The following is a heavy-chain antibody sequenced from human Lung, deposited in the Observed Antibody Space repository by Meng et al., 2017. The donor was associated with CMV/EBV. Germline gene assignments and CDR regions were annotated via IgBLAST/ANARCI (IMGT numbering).Heavy chain of an antibody. J-gene: IGHJ6*02. CDR2: INPKSGGT. D-gene: IGHD3-22*01. CDR1: GYTFIGYD. Sequence: ASXXVSXKASGYTFIGYDLHWVRQAPGQGLEWMGWINPKSGGTNYAQRFQGRVTMTRDTSINTVYMELRRLRSDDTAVYFCAKSLYTNYYSTYYRLDVWGQGXTVTVSS. CDR3: AKSLYTNYYSTYYRLDV. V-gene: IGHV1-2*02.